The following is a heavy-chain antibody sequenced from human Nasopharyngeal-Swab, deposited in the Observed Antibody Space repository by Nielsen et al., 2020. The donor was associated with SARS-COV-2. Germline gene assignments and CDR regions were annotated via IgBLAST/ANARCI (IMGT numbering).Heavy chain of an antibody. Sequence: GGSLRLSCAASGFTFDDYAMHWVRQAPGKGLEWVSGISWNSGSIGYADSVKGRFTISRDNAKNPLYLQMNSLRAEDTALYYCAALLDYGDYGPDYWGQGTLVTVSS. V-gene: IGHV3-9*01. CDR3: AALLDYGDYGPDY. CDR1: GFTFDDYA. J-gene: IGHJ4*02. CDR2: ISWNSGSI. D-gene: IGHD4-17*01.